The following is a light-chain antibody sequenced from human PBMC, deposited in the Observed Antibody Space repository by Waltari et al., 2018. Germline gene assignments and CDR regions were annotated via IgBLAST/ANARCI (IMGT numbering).Light chain of an antibody. CDR3: QQLNSYPPT. V-gene: IGKV1-9*01. J-gene: IGKJ4*01. CDR2: AAS. CDR1: QGISSF. Sequence: QLTQSPSSLSASVGDRVTITCRASQGISSFLAWYQQKAGKAPKRRIYAASTLQSGVPSRFSGSGSGTDFTLTISSLQPEDFATYYCQQLNSYPPTFGGGTKVEIK.